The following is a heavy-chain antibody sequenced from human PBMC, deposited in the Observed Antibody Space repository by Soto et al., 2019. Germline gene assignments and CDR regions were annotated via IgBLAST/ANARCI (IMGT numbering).Heavy chain of an antibody. D-gene: IGHD6-25*01. CDR2: IIPIFGTA. J-gene: IGHJ5*02. V-gene: IGHV1-69*13. CDR3: ARANSSAYLDEGFDP. CDR1: GGTFSSYA. Sequence: SVKVSCKASGGTFSSYAISWVRQAPGQGLEWMGGIIPIFGTANYAQKFQGRVTITADESTSTAYMELSSLRSEDTAVYYCARANSSAYLDEGFDPWGQGTLVTVSS.